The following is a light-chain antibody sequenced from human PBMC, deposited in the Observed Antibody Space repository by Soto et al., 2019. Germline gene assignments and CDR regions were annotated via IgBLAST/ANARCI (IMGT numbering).Light chain of an antibody. CDR3: QQRSTWPFLT. V-gene: IGKV3-11*01. J-gene: IGKJ4*01. CDR1: QTVSRY. Sequence: VSTQSPATLSLSPGERATLSCRASQTVSRYLAWYQQKPGQAPRLLIYYASNRATGIPARFSGSGSGTDYTLTNSSLEPEDFAVYYCQQRSTWPFLTFGGGTKVEI. CDR2: YAS.